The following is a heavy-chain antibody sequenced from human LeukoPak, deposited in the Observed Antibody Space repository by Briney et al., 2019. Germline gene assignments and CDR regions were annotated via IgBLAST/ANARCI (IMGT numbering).Heavy chain of an antibody. CDR1: GLRFTSYW. CDR2: IKQDGSLE. CDR3: ARWTGVIDS. J-gene: IGHJ4*02. Sequence: GGSLRLSCAASGLRFTSYWMSWVRQAPGKGLEWVANIKQDGSLEHYMDSVKGRFTISRDNANSSLILQMDSLRAEDTAVYYCARWTGVIDSWGQGTLVTVSS. V-gene: IGHV3-7*01. D-gene: IGHD2-21*01.